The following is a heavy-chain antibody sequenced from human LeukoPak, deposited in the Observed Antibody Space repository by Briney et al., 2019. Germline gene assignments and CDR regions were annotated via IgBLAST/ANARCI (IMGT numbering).Heavy chain of an antibody. CDR2: ISSNGGST. D-gene: IGHD3-22*01. Sequence: GGSLRLSCAASGFTFSSYAMHWVRQAPGKGLEYVSAISSNGGSTFYANSVKDRFTISRDNSKNTLYLQMGSLRAEDMAVYYCASSRGGTDRRGNYYIWGQGTLVTVSS. CDR1: GFTFSSYA. V-gene: IGHV3-64*01. CDR3: ASSRGGTDRRGNYYI. J-gene: IGHJ4*02.